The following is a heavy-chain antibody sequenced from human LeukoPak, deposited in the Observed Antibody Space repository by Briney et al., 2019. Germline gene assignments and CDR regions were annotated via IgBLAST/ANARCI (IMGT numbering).Heavy chain of an antibody. D-gene: IGHD2-15*01. CDR3: ARHADIAAYREGMDV. CDR1: GGSINNYF. J-gene: IGHJ6*04. CDR2: IYYRGNT. Sequence: PSETLSLTCTVSGGSINNYFWSWIQQPPGKGLEWIGYIYYRGNTIYDPSLKSRVTISVDTSNNQFSLRLSSVTAADTAVYYCARHADIAAYREGMDVWGKGTTVTVSS. V-gene: IGHV4-59*01.